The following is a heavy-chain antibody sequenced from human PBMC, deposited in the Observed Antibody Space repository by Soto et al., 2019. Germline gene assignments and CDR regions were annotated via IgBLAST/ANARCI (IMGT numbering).Heavy chain of an antibody. Sequence: PGGSLRLSCAASGFTFSDYDMSWIRQAPGKGLEWVSYISSSGSTIYYADSVKGRFTISRDNAKNSLYLQMNSLRAEDTAVYYCSGYYSYAFDIWGQGTMVTVSS. J-gene: IGHJ3*02. D-gene: IGHD3-22*01. V-gene: IGHV3-11*01. CDR1: GFTFSDYD. CDR3: SGYYSYAFDI. CDR2: ISSSGSTI.